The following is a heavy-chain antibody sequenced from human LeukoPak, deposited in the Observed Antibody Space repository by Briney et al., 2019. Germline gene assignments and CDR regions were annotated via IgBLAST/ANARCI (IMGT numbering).Heavy chain of an antibody. J-gene: IGHJ4*02. D-gene: IGHD3-22*01. V-gene: IGHV3-7*01. CDR2: IKQDGSEK. Sequence: GGSLRLSCAASGFIFSSFWMSWVRQAPGKGPEWVANIKQDGSEKYYVDSVKGRFTISRDNAKNSLYLQMNSLRAEDTAVYYCARGYSYDSAGFFNYWGQGTLVTVSS. CDR3: ARGYSYDSAGFFNY. CDR1: GFIFSSFW.